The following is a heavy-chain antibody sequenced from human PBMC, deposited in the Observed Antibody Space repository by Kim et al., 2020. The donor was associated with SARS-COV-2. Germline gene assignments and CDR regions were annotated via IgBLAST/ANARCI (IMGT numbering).Heavy chain of an antibody. V-gene: IGHV4-59*11. CDR3: ARSTAAGARFDS. Sequence: SETLSLTCTVSGDSFNNLYWNWIRQPPGKGLEWIGNIYYSGTTNYNPSLKSRVTISVDTSKSPLSLKVDSVTAADTAVYYCARSTAAGARFDSWGRGILVTVSS. D-gene: IGHD6-13*01. CDR2: IYYSGTT. CDR1: GDSFNNLY. J-gene: IGHJ5*01.